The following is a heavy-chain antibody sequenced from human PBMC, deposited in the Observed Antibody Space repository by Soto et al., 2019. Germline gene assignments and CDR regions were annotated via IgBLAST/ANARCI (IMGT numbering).Heavy chain of an antibody. D-gene: IGHD4-17*01. Sequence: GGSLRLSCAASGFTFSSYGMHWVRQAPGKGLEWVAVIWYDGSNKYYADSVKGRFTISRDNSKNTLYLQMNSLRAEDTAVYYCARDPSIDYHGPFDYWGQGTLVTVSS. CDR2: IWYDGSNK. CDR3: ARDPSIDYHGPFDY. J-gene: IGHJ4*02. V-gene: IGHV3-33*01. CDR1: GFTFSSYG.